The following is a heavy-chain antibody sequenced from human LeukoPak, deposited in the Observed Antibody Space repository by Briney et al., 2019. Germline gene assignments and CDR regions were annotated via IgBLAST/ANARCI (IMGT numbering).Heavy chain of an antibody. D-gene: IGHD2-2*02. CDR1: CGSISSSSYY. J-gene: IGHJ4*02. Sequence: SETLSLTCTVSCGSISSSSYYWGWIRQPPGKGLEWIGSIYYSGSTYYNPSLKSRVTISVDTSQNQFSLKLSSVTAADTAVYYCAGSLVGTVVPAAIEAPGQKAFDYWGQGTLVTVSS. CDR3: AGSLVGTVVPAAIEAPGQKAFDY. CDR2: IYYSGST. V-gene: IGHV4-39*01.